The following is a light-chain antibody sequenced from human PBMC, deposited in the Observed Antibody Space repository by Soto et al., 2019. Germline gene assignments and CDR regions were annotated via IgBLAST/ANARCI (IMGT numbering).Light chain of an antibody. J-gene: IGKJ2*01. V-gene: IGKV4-1*01. CDR2: WAS. CDR1: QSVLYSSNNKNY. CDR3: EQCYSSPYT. Sequence: DIVMTQSPDSLAVSLGERAAINCKSSQSVLYSSNNKNYLAWYQQKPGQPPKLLIYWASTRESGVPDRFSGSGSGKDFALTVTSLQGEDVAVYSCEQCYSSPYTFGQGTKLEIK.